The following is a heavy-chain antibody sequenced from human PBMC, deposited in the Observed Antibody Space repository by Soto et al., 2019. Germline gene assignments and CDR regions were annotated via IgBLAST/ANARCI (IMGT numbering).Heavy chain of an antibody. CDR3: AKSRNGWTLKDYSFDY. CDR2: IRGDGSST. V-gene: IGHV3-23*01. CDR1: GFTFNYYF. Sequence: GGSLRLSCAASGFTFNYYFMSWVRQAPGKGLEWVSAIRGDGSSTYYGDSVKGRFTISRDNSKNTLYLHMSSLRAEDTAIYYCAKSRNGWTLKDYSFDYWGQGTLVTVSS. D-gene: IGHD6-19*01. J-gene: IGHJ4*02.